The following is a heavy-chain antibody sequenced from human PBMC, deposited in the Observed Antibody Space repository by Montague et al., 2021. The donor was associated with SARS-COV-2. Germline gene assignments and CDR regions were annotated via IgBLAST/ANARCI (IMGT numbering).Heavy chain of an antibody. V-gene: IGHV3-21*01. CDR2: ISSSSSYI. CDR1: GFTFSSYS. CDR3: ARDPLDYGLWSSGSYYNAYSYYYGMDV. Sequence: SLRLSCAASGFTFSSYSMNWVRQAPGKGLEWVSSISSSSSYIYYADSVKGRFTISRDNAKNPLYLQMNSLRAEDTAVYYCARDPLDYGLWSSGSYYNAYSYYYGMDVWGQGTTVTVSS. D-gene: IGHD3-10*01. J-gene: IGHJ6*02.